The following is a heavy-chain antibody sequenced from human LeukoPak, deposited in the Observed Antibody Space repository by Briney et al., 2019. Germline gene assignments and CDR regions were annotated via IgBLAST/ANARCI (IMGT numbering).Heavy chain of an antibody. J-gene: IGHJ5*02. CDR1: GYTFTGYY. CDR3: ARDYCGGDCYFGWFDP. V-gene: IGHV1-2*02. CDR2: INPNSGGT. Sequence: ASVKVSCKASGYTFTGYYMHWVRQAPGQGHEWMGWINPNSGGTNYAQKFQGRVTMTGDTSISTAYMELSRLRSDDTAVYYCARDYCGGDCYFGWFDPWGQGTLVTVSS. D-gene: IGHD2-21*01.